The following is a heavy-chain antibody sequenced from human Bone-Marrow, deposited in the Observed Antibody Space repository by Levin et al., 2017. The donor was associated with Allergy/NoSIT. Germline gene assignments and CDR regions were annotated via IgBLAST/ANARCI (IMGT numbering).Heavy chain of an antibody. J-gene: IGHJ4*02. CDR2: TSPDGSNR. CDR3: AKDYQGYTNF. D-gene: IGHD5-24*01. Sequence: GESLKISCVASGFPFRNYAIHWVRQAPGKGLEWVALTSPDGSNRYYADSVKGRFTISRDNSKNTLYLQMNSLRAEDTAVYFCAKDYQGYTNFWGQGTLVTVSP. V-gene: IGHV3-30*18. CDR1: GFPFRNYA.